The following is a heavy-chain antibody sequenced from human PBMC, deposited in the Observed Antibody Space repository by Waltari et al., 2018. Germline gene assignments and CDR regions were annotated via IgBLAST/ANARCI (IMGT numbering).Heavy chain of an antibody. Sequence: QVQLQESGPGLVKPSQTLSLTCTVSGGSISRGDYYWSWIRQPPGKGLEWIGYISYSGSTYHNPALKSRITMSVDTSKNQFSRKLSSVTDSDTAVYYCARRYSSSRSVGWFDPWGQGTLVTVSS. CDR3: ARRYSSSRSVGWFDP. CDR2: ISYSGST. D-gene: IGHD6-13*01. CDR1: GGSISRGDYY. V-gene: IGHV4-30-4*08. J-gene: IGHJ5*02.